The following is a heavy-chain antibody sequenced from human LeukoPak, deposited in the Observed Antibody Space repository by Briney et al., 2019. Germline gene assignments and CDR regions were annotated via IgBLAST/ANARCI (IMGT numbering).Heavy chain of an antibody. J-gene: IGHJ4*02. CDR1: GYSFTSYW. D-gene: IGHD3-22*01. Sequence: GESLKISCKGSGYSFTSYWIGWVRQMPGKGLEWTGIIYPGDSDTRYSLSFQGQVTISADKSISTAYLQWSSLKASDTAMYYCARAYDSSGQALDYWGQGTLVTVSS. CDR2: IYPGDSDT. V-gene: IGHV5-51*01. CDR3: ARAYDSSGQALDY.